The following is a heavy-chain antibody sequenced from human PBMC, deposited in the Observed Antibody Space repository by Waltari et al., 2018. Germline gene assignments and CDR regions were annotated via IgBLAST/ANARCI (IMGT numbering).Heavy chain of an antibody. CDR1: GDSISSSSYY. J-gene: IGHJ5*01. Sequence: QLQLQESGPGLVKPSETLSLTCTVSGDSISSSSYYWRWIRQTPGKGLEWIGSIYYRGYTYYNPSLKSRVAISVDTSKNQFSLKVTSVTASDTAVYYCARQSVLTSFGSAHPTWFDSWGQGTPVTVSS. CDR2: IYYRGYT. CDR3: ARQSVLTSFGSAHPTWFDS. V-gene: IGHV4-39*01. D-gene: IGHD3-9*01.